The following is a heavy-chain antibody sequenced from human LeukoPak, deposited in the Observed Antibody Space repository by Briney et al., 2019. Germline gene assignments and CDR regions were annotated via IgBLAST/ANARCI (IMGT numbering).Heavy chain of an antibody. J-gene: IGHJ4*02. CDR3: ARERAVVRYFDY. Sequence: GGSLRLSCAASGFTFSDYYMSWIRQAPGKGLEWVSYISSSGSTIYYADSVKGRFTISRDNAKNSRYLQMNSLRAEDTAVYYCARERAVVRYFDYWGQGTLVTVSS. D-gene: IGHD4-23*01. CDR2: ISSSGSTI. V-gene: IGHV3-11*04. CDR1: GFTFSDYY.